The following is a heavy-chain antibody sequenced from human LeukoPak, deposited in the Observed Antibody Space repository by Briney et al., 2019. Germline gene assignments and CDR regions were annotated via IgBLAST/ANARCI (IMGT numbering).Heavy chain of an antibody. Sequence: GASVKVSCKASGDIFTDYYMQWVRQAPGEGLEWMGWINPHSGGTDHAQKFQGRVTMTRDTSISTAYMELSRLRSDDTAVYYCARDMDSGPDFFDYWGLGTLVTVSS. CDR3: ARDMDSGPDFFDY. D-gene: IGHD1-26*01. CDR1: GDIFTDYY. J-gene: IGHJ4*02. V-gene: IGHV1-2*02. CDR2: INPHSGGT.